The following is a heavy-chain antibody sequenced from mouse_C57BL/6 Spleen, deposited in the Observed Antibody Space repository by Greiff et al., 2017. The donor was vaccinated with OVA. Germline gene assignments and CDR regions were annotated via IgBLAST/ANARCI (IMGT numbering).Heavy chain of an antibody. J-gene: IGHJ2*01. D-gene: IGHD2-2*01. V-gene: IGHV1-69*01. CDR1: GYTFTSYW. CDR2: IDPSDSYT. Sequence: VKLMESGAELVMPGASVKLSCKASGYTFTSYWMHWVKQRPGQGLEWIGEIDPSDSYTNYNQKFKGKSTLTVDKSSSTAYMQLSSLTSEDSAVYYCARFGYYFDYWGQGTTLTVSS. CDR3: ARFGYYFDY.